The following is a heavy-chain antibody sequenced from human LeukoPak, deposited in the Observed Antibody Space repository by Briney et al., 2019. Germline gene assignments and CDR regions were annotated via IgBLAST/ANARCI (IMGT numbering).Heavy chain of an antibody. Sequence: SETLSLTCTVSGGSISSSSYYWGWIRQPPGKGLEWIGSIYYSGSTYYNPSLKSRVTISVDTSKNQFSLKLSSVTAADTAVYYCARLNLPRMAARYSSGWYPSYRGQGTLVTVSS. CDR3: ARLNLPRMAARYSSGWYPSY. J-gene: IGHJ4*02. V-gene: IGHV4-39*01. CDR1: GGSISSSSYY. D-gene: IGHD6-19*01. CDR2: IYYSGST.